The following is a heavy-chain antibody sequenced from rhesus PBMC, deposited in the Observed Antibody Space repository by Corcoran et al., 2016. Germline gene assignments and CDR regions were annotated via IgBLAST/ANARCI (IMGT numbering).Heavy chain of an antibody. Sequence: QLQLQESGPGLVKPSETPSVTCAVSGGSISSSYWSWIRQATGKGLEGVGRISGRVGSPRTHPSLRSRVTISTDTSKNQFSLKLSSVTAADPAVYYCAREVYYYSGNYHNSLDVWGRGVLVTVSS. D-gene: IGHD3-16*01. CDR2: ISGRVGSP. V-gene: IGHV4-173*01. CDR3: AREVYYYSGNYHNSLDV. J-gene: IGHJ5-2*02. CDR1: GGSISSSY.